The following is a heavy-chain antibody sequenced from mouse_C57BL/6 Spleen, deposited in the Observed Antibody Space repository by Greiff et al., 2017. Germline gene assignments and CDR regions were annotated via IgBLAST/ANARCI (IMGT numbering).Heavy chain of an antibody. CDR2: IYPGDGDT. D-gene: IGHD5-1*01. Sequence: VQLQQSGPELVKPGASVKISCKASGYAFSSSWMNWVKQRPGKGLEWIGRIYPGDGDTNYNGKFKGKATLTADKSSSTAYMQLSSLTSEDSAVYFCARWRDDVPFAYWGQGTLVTVSA. J-gene: IGHJ3*01. CDR3: ARWRDDVPFAY. CDR1: GYAFSSSW. V-gene: IGHV1-82*01.